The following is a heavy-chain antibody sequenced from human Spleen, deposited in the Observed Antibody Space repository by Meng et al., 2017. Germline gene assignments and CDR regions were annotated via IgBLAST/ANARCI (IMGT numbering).Heavy chain of an antibody. J-gene: IGHJ4*02. CDR3: ASWIYSCGWQ. D-gene: IGHD6-19*01. V-gene: IGHV4/OR15-8*02. Sequence: QLQLQESGPGMVKPSGTLSLTCVGSGGSISSIDWWSWVRQPPGKGLEWIGEIYHGGDTNYNPSLKSRVTIAIDKSKNQFSLKLSSVTAADTAVYYCASWIYSCGWQWGQGALVTVSS. CDR2: IYHGGDT. CDR1: GGSISSIDW.